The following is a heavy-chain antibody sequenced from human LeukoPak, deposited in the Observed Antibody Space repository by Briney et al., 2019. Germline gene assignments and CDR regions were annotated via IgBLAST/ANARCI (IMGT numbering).Heavy chain of an antibody. CDR1: GFTFKSCG. CDR3: ARDEGWFDP. V-gene: IGHV3-30*02. J-gene: IGHJ5*02. CDR2: IRYDTSNK. Sequence: GGSLRLSCAASGFTFKSCGFHWVRQAPGKGLEWVAFIRYDTSNKYYADSVKGRFTISRDNAKNSLYLQMNSLRAEDTAVYYCARDEGWFDPWGQGTLVTVSS.